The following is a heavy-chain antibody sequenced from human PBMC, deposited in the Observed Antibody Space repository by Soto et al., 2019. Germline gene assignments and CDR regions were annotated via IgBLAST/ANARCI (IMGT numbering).Heavy chain of an antibody. CDR3: VGSDSSGYYTDFAY. CDR1: GYTFTSYG. V-gene: IGHV1-18*01. Sequence: ASVKVSCKASGYTFTSYGISWVRQAPGQGLEWMGWISAYNGNTNYAQKLQGRVTMTTDTSTSTAYMELRSLRSDDTAVYYCVGSDSSGYYTDFAYWGQGTLVTVSS. J-gene: IGHJ4*02. D-gene: IGHD3-22*01. CDR2: ISAYNGNT.